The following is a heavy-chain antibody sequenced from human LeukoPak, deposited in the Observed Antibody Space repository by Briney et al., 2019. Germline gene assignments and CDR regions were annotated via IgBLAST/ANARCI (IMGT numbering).Heavy chain of an antibody. D-gene: IGHD3-10*01. CDR1: GFTFSNYG. CDR3: AKDRSHGSGSSNPPFDS. J-gene: IGHJ4*02. Sequence: PGGSLRLSCAASGFTFSNYGMHWVRQAPGKGLEWVAIIWYDGSDKYYADSVKGRFTISRDNIKNTLYLQMNSLRAEDTAVYYCAKDRSHGSGSSNPPFDSWGQGTLVTVSS. CDR2: IWYDGSDK. V-gene: IGHV3-33*06.